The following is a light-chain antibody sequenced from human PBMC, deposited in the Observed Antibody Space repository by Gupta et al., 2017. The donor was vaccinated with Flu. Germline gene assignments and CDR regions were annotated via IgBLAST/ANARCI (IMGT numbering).Light chain of an antibody. CDR2: AAS. CDR3: QQSVSTQFT. J-gene: IGKJ4*01. CDR1: QSISTY. Sequence: DIQMTQSPSSLSASIGDRVTITCRASQSISTYLNWYQQKPGKAPKVLIYAASSLQSGVPSRFSGGGSGTYFTLTISSLQPEDFATYYGQQSVSTQFTFGGGTKVAIK. V-gene: IGKV1-39*01.